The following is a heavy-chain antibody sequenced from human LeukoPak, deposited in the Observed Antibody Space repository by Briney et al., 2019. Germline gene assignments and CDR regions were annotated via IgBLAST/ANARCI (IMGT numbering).Heavy chain of an antibody. CDR3: ARARHVLRFLEWSSDWFDP. V-gene: IGHV4-39*01. Sequence: PSETLSLTCTVSGGSISSSSYYWGWIRQPPGKGLEWIGSIYYSGSTYYNPSLKSRVTISVDTSKNQFSLKLSPVTAADTAVYYCARARHVLRFLEWSSDWFDPWGQGTLVTVSS. CDR1: GGSISSSSYY. CDR2: IYYSGST. D-gene: IGHD3-3*01. J-gene: IGHJ5*02.